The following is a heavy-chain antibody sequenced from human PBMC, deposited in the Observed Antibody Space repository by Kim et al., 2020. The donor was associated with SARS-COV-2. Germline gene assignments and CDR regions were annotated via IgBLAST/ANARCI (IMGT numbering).Heavy chain of an antibody. V-gene: IGHV4-39*01. CDR3: ASKDIVVVPNYFDY. D-gene: IGHD2-2*01. Sequence: PSLKSRVTISVDTSKNQFSLKLSSVTAADTAVYYCASKDIVVVPNYFDYWGQGTLVTVSS. J-gene: IGHJ4*02.